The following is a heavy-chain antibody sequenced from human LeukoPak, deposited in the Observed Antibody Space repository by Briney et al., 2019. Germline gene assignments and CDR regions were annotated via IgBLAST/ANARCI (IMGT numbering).Heavy chain of an antibody. Sequence: GGSLRLSCAASGFTFSSYGMHWVRQAPGKGLEWVAVISYDGSNKYYADSVKGRFTISRDNSKNTLYLQMNSLRAEDTAVYYCARDLKPYSRDYGMDVWGQGTTVTVSS. CDR3: ARDLKPYSRDYGMDV. CDR1: GFTFSSYG. D-gene: IGHD6-13*01. V-gene: IGHV3-30*03. J-gene: IGHJ6*02. CDR2: ISYDGSNK.